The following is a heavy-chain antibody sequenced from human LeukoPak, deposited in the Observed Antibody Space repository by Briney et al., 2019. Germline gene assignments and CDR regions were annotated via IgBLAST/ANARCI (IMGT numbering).Heavy chain of an antibody. J-gene: IGHJ6*02. Sequence: PGGSLRLPCATSGFTFSSYWMSWVRQAPGKGLQWVANIKQDGSEKYYVDSVKGRFTISRDNAKNSLYLQMNSLRAEDTAVYYCAREIVPTFFDYYYGMDVWGQGTTVTVSS. CDR2: IKQDGSEK. CDR1: GFTFSSYW. D-gene: IGHD2/OR15-2a*01. CDR3: AREIVPTFFDYYYGMDV. V-gene: IGHV3-7*01.